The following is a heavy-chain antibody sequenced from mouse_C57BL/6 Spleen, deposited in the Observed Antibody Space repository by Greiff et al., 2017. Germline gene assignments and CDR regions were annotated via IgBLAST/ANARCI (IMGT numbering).Heavy chain of an antibody. J-gene: IGHJ2*01. Sequence: EVQRVESGGGLVKPGGSLKLSCAASGFTFSDYGMHWVRQAPEKGLEWVAYISSGSSTIYYADTVKGRFTISGDNAKNTLFLQMTSLMSEDTAMYYCARSPVYDGYYYFDYWGQGTTLTVSS. V-gene: IGHV5-17*01. CDR3: ARSPVYDGYYYFDY. D-gene: IGHD2-3*01. CDR2: ISSGSSTI. CDR1: GFTFSDYG.